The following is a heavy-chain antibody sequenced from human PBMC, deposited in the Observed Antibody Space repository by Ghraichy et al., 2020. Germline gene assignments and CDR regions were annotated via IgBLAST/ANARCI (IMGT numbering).Heavy chain of an antibody. CDR1: GGSISSSSYY. J-gene: IGHJ4*02. CDR3: ARHGPSSSGWYY. Sequence: SETLSLTCTVSGGSISSSSYYWGWIRQPPGKGLEWIGSIYYSGSTYYNPSLKSRVTISVDTSKNQFSLKLSSVTAADTAVYYCARHGPSSSGWYYWGQGTLVTVSS. CDR2: IYYSGST. V-gene: IGHV4-39*07. D-gene: IGHD6-19*01.